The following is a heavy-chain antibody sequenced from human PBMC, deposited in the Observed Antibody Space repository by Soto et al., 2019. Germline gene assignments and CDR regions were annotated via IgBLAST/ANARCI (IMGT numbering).Heavy chain of an antibody. J-gene: IGHJ4*02. CDR1: GFTFSTYA. CDR3: AKHFVNGEVDY. V-gene: IGHV3-23*01. D-gene: IGHD3-10*01. CDR2: VSGGGSDA. Sequence: EVQLLESGGGLVQPGGSLRLSCAASGFTFSTYAMSWVRQPPGKGLEWVSIVSGGGSDAFYADSVKGRFAISRDNSKNTLYLQMNSRTAEDTAVYYCAKHFVNGEVDYWCQGTPVTVSS.